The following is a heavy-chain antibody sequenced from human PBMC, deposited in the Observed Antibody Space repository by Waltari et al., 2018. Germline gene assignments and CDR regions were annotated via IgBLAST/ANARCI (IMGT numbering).Heavy chain of an antibody. CDR1: RFTFRPYW. V-gene: IGHV3-74*01. J-gene: IGHJ4*02. CDR3: TREDYGGKDY. D-gene: IGHD4-17*01. CDR2: INTDGITI. Sequence: EVQLAESGGGLVQPGESLRLSCAASRFTFRPYWMHWVRQGPGKGLGWVSRINTDGITINYADSVKGRFTISRDNAKNTLYLQMNSLRAEDTAVYYCTREDYGGKDYWGQGTLVTVSS.